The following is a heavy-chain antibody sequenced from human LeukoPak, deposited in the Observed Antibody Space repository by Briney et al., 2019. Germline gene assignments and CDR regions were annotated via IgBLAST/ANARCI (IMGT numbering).Heavy chain of an antibody. CDR2: ISGSGGNT. J-gene: IGHJ4*02. CDR1: GFTFSTYT. V-gene: IGHV3-23*01. Sequence: GGSLRLSCAASGFTFSTYTVSWVRQAPGKGLEWVSAISGSGGNTYYADSVKGRFTISRDNSKNTLYLQMDSLRADDTAVYYCAKAAFSRTSYFDYWGQGKLVTASS. CDR3: AKAAFSRTSYFDY. D-gene: IGHD3-3*02.